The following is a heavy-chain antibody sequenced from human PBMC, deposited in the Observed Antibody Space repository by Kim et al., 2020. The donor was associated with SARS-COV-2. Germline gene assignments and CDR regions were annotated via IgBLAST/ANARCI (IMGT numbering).Heavy chain of an antibody. CDR2: IDWNDDK. CDR1: GFSLTANGMC. Sequence: SGPTLVNPTQTLTLTCTFSGFSLTANGMCVTWVRQPPGKALEWLALIDWNDDKYYSASLETRLTISKDSSKNQVVLTMTNMDPVDTATYYCARIPPLDYGMDVGGQGTTVTVSS. CDR3: ARIPPLDYGMDV. D-gene: IGHD6-13*01. J-gene: IGHJ6*02. V-gene: IGHV2-70*20.